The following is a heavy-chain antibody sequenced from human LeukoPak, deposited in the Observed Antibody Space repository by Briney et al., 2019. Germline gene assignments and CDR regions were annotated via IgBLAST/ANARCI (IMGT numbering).Heavy chain of an antibody. Sequence: PGGSLRLSCAASGFTFSTYSMSWVRQAPGKGLEWVANIKQDGSEKYYVESVKGRFTISRDNAKNSLYLQMNSLRAEDTAMYYCARDSAGNYWGQGTLVSVSS. J-gene: IGHJ4*02. V-gene: IGHV3-7*01. CDR3: ARDSAGNY. D-gene: IGHD6-13*01. CDR1: GFTFSTYS. CDR2: IKQDGSEK.